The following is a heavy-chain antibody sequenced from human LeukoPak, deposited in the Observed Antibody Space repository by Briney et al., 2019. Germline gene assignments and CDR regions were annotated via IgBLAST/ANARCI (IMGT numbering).Heavy chain of an antibody. D-gene: IGHD5-18*01. Sequence: PSETLSLTCTVSGGSISSYYWTWIRQPPGKGLEWIGYIYYSGSTNYNPSLKSRVTISVDTSKNKFSLKLSSVTAADTAVYYCARSGYKYGADALDIWGQGTMVTVPS. J-gene: IGHJ3*02. V-gene: IGHV4-59*01. CDR1: GGSISSYY. CDR3: ARSGYKYGADALDI. CDR2: IYYSGST.